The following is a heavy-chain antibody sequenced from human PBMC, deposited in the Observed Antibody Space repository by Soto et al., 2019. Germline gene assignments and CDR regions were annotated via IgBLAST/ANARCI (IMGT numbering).Heavy chain of an antibody. CDR3: ARDRQRGYCTGGSCYSYFDY. CDR2: VDQSGST. D-gene: IGHD2-15*01. J-gene: IGHJ4*02. V-gene: IGHV4-34*01. CDR1: GGSFSGYY. Sequence: QVQLQQWGAGLLKPSETLSLTCAIYGGSFSGYYWSWIRQPPGMGLEWIGEVDQSGSTNYNPSLKSRVTISGATSKNQFPLKLHTVTAAATAVYYWARDRQRGYCTGGSCYSYFDYWGQGALVIVSS.